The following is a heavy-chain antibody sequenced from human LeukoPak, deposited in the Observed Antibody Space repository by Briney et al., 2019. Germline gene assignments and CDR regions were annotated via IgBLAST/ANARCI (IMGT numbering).Heavy chain of an antibody. V-gene: IGHV3-30*02. Sequence: RPGGSLRLSCAASGFTFSSYAMHWVRQAPGKGLQWVAFIRYDGRNKYYADSVKGRFTISRDNAKNSLYLQMNSLRAEDTAVYYCARDGGGNPRDAFDIWGQGTMVTVSS. CDR2: IRYDGRNK. CDR1: GFTFSSYA. J-gene: IGHJ3*02. D-gene: IGHD4-23*01. CDR3: ARDGGGNPRDAFDI.